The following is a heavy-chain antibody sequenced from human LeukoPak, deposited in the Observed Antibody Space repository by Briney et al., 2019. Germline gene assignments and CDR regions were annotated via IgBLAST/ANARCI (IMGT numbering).Heavy chain of an antibody. Sequence: SETLSLTCAVYGGSFSGYYWSWIRQPPGKGLEWIGEINHSGSTNYNPSLTSRGTISVDTSKNQFSLTLSSVTAADTAVYYCATPEVYGSGSYYSWGQGTLVTVSS. CDR1: GGSFSGYY. V-gene: IGHV4-34*01. J-gene: IGHJ4*02. CDR2: INHSGST. CDR3: ATPEVYGSGSYYS. D-gene: IGHD3-10*01.